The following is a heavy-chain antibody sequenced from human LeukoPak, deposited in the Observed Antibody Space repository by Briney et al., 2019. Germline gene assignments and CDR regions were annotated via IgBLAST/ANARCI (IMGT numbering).Heavy chain of an antibody. V-gene: IGHV3-30*03. CDR2: ISYDGSNK. Sequence: GGSLRLSCAASGFTFSSAMTWVRQAPGKGLEWVAVISYDGSNKYYADSVKGRFTISRDNSKNTLYLQMNSLRAEDTAVYYCATRITMIVTWGQGTLVTVSS. CDR1: GFTFSSA. J-gene: IGHJ4*02. CDR3: ATRITMIVT. D-gene: IGHD3-22*01.